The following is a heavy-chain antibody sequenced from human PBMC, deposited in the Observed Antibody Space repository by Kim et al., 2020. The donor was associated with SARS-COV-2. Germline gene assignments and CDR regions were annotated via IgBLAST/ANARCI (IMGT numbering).Heavy chain of an antibody. CDR1: GYTFTSYG. CDR2: ISAYNGNT. Sequence: ASVKVSCKASGYTFTSYGISWVRQAPGQGLEWMGWISAYNGNTNYAQKLQGRVTMTTDTSKSTAYMELRSLRSDDTAVYYCARDEDIVVVPPVYSSSWYRRKYYYYGMDVWGQGTTVTVSS. D-gene: IGHD2-2*01. J-gene: IGHJ6*02. CDR3: ARDEDIVVVPPVYSSSWYRRKYYYYGMDV. V-gene: IGHV1-18*01.